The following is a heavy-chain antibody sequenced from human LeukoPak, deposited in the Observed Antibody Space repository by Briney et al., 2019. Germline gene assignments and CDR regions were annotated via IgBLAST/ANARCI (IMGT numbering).Heavy chain of an antibody. Sequence: ASVKVSCKASGYTFTSYYMHWVRQAPGQGLEWMGIINPNSGVTNYAQKFQGRVTMTRDTSISTAYMELSRLRSDDTAVYYCARGRSWYMDVCGKGTTVTVSS. CDR2: INPNSGVT. CDR1: GYTFTSYY. J-gene: IGHJ6*03. V-gene: IGHV1-2*02. CDR3: ARGRSWYMDV.